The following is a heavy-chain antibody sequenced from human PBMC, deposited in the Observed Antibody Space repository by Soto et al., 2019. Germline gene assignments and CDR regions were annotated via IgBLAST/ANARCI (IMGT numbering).Heavy chain of an antibody. D-gene: IGHD6-19*01. Sequence: QLQLQESGPGLVKPSETLSLTCTVSGGSISSSSYYWGWIRQPPGKGLEWIGSIYYSGSTYYNPSLKSRVTISVDTSKNQFSLQLSSVTAADTAVYYCARRAVAGIPYYYYGMDVWGQGTTVTVSS. CDR2: IYYSGST. CDR1: GGSISSSSYY. V-gene: IGHV4-39*01. J-gene: IGHJ6*02. CDR3: ARRAVAGIPYYYYGMDV.